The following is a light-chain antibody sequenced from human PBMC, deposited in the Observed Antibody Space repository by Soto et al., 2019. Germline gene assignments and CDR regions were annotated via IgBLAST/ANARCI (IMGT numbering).Light chain of an antibody. Sequence: EIVITQSPATLSVSPGERATLSCRASQSVGNNLAWYQQRPGQAPMLLIYAASTRATGLPAKFSGSGSGTEFTLIISSLQSEDSAVFYCQQYNDWPHTFGQGTKLEIK. CDR1: QSVGNN. V-gene: IGKV3-15*01. CDR2: AAS. J-gene: IGKJ2*01. CDR3: QQYNDWPHT.